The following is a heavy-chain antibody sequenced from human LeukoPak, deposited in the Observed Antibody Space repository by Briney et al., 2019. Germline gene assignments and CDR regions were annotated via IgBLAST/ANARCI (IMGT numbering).Heavy chain of an antibody. J-gene: IGHJ4*02. CDR1: GFTFSSYG. CDR3: AKGTPYQLLRVLAGN. CDR2: IRYDGSNK. Sequence: GGSLRLSCAASGFTFSSYGMHWVRQAPGKGLEWVAFIRYDGSNKYYADSVKGRFTISRDNSKNTLYLQMNSLRAEDTAVYYCAKGTPYQLLRVLAGNWGQGTLVTVSS. V-gene: IGHV3-30*02. D-gene: IGHD2-2*01.